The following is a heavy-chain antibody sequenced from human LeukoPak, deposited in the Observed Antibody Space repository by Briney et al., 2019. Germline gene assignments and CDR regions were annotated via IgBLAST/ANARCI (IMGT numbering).Heavy chain of an antibody. Sequence: SVKVSCKASGGIFSSYAISWVRQAPGQGLEWMGRIIPILGIGNYAQKFQGRVTITADKSTSTVYMELSSLRFEDTAVYYCARVVALSEAFDYWGQGTLVSVSS. CDR1: GGIFSSYA. J-gene: IGHJ4*02. CDR3: ARVVALSEAFDY. V-gene: IGHV1-69*04. CDR2: IIPILGIG. D-gene: IGHD2-21*01.